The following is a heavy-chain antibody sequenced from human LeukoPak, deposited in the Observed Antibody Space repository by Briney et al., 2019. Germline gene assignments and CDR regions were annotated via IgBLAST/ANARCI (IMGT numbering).Heavy chain of an antibody. CDR1: GGSISSYY. J-gene: IGHJ3*02. Sequence: PSETLSLTCTVSGGSISSYYWSWIRQPPGKGLEWIGYIYYSGSTNYNPSLKSQVTISVDTSKSQFSLKLSSVTAADTAVYYCARVNLSYYDILTGYYRTHAFDIWGQGTMVTVSS. CDR3: ARVNLSYYDILTGYYRTHAFDI. D-gene: IGHD3-9*01. V-gene: IGHV4-59*01. CDR2: IYYSGST.